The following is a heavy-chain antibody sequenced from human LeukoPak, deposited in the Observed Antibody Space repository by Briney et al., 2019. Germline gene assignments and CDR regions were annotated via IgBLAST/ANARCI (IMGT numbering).Heavy chain of an antibody. CDR1: GFTFSSYW. CDR2: INSDGSST. Sequence: GGSLRLSCAASGFTFSSYWMHWVRQAPGKGPVWVSRINSDGSSTSYADSVKGRFTISRDNAKNTLYLQMNSLRAEDTAVYYCAREWNDSRGYYYAVHDYWGHGTLVTVSS. J-gene: IGHJ4*01. D-gene: IGHD3-22*01. CDR3: AREWNDSRGYYYAVHDY. V-gene: IGHV3-74*01.